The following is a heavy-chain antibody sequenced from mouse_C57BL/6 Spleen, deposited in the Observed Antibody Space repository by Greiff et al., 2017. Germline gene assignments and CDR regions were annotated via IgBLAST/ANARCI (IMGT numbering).Heavy chain of an antibody. J-gene: IGHJ3*01. CDR1: GYTFTSYW. V-gene: IGHV1-69*01. CDR3: ARSYDYDGGAFAY. CDR2: IDPSDSYT. D-gene: IGHD2-4*01. Sequence: VQLQQPGAELVMPGASVKLSCKASGYTFTSYWMHWVKQRPGQGLEWIGEIDPSDSYTNYNQKFKGKSTLTVDKSSSTAYMQLSSLTSEDFAVYYCARSYDYDGGAFAYWGQGTLVTVSA.